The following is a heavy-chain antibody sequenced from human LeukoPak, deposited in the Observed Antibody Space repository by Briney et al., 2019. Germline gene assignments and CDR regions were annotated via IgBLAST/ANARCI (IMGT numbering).Heavy chain of an antibody. CDR2: ISYDGSDK. D-gene: IGHD3-10*01. Sequence: GGSLRLSCAASGFTFSSNGMHWVRQAPGKGLEWVAVISYDGSDKYYADSVKGRFTISRDNSKNTLYLQMNSLRAEDTAVYYCAKDHYYYGSGNYYNFDYWGQGTLVTVSS. CDR1: GFTFSSNG. V-gene: IGHV3-30*18. J-gene: IGHJ4*02. CDR3: AKDHYYYGSGNYYNFDY.